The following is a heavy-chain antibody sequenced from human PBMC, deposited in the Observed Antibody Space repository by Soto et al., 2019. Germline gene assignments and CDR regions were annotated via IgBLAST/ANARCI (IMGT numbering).Heavy chain of an antibody. CDR3: ARRYSSSSFFDY. J-gene: IGHJ4*02. CDR1: GGSISSYY. Sequence: QVQLQESGPGLVKPSETLSLTCTVSGGSISSYYWSWIRQPPGKGLEWIGYIYYSGRTNYNPSHKSRVTISVETSKAQFSLRLRSVTAADTAVYYCARRYSSSSFFDYWGQGTLVTVSS. V-gene: IGHV4-59*01. CDR2: IYYSGRT. D-gene: IGHD6-6*01.